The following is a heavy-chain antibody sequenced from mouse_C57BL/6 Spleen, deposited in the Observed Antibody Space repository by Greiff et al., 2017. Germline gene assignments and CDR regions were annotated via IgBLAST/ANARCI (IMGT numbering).Heavy chain of an antibody. CDR3: ARNWDYAMDY. D-gene: IGHD4-1*01. V-gene: IGHV1-26*01. J-gene: IGHJ4*01. CDR1: GYTFTDYY. CDR2: LNPNNGGT. Sequence: EVKLQQSGPELVKPGASVKISCKASGYTFTDYYMNWVKQSHGKSLEWIGDLNPNNGGTSYNQKFKGKATLTVDKSSSTAYMALRSLTSEDSAVYYCARNWDYAMDYWGQGTSVTVSS.